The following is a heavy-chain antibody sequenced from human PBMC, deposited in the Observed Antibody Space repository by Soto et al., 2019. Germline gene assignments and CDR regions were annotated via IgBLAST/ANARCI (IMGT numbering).Heavy chain of an antibody. D-gene: IGHD2-2*02. CDR2: IYYSGST. Sequence: QVQLQESGPGLVKPSQTLSLTCTVSGGSISSGGYYWSWIRQHPGKGLEWIGYIYYSGSTYYNPSLKSRVTISVDTSKNQFSLKLSSVTAADTAVYYCARDGPIIPPGHRGIDYWGQGTLVTVSS. CDR3: ARDGPIIPPGHRGIDY. CDR1: GGSISSGGYY. V-gene: IGHV4-31*03. J-gene: IGHJ4*02.